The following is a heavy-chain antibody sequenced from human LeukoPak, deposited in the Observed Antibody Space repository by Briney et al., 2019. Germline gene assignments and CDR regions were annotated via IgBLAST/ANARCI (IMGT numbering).Heavy chain of an antibody. J-gene: IGHJ4*02. CDR3: ARGSSLTTATSALFES. CDR1: GFTFSAYS. V-gene: IGHV3-21*01. Sequence: GGSLRLSCATSGFTFSAYSMNWVRQAPGKGLEWVSSISGSSIYINYADSVKGRFTISRDNAKNSLFLQMNSLRAEDTALYYCARGSSLTTATSALFESWGQGSLVTVSS. D-gene: IGHD1-1*01. CDR2: ISGSSIYI.